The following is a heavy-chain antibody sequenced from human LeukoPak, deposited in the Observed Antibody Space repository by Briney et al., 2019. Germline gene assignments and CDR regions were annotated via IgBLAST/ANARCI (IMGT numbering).Heavy chain of an antibody. CDR2: ISHSGST. J-gene: IGHJ4*02. CDR3: ARESYGSGSYYPSSYYFDY. V-gene: IGHV4-34*01. CDR1: GGSFSGYY. D-gene: IGHD3-10*01. Sequence: PSETLSLTCAVYGGSFSGYYWSWIRQPPGKGLEWIGEISHSGSTNYNPSLKSRVTISVDTSKNQFSLKLSSVTAADTAVYYCARESYGSGSYYPSSYYFDYWGQGTLVTVSS.